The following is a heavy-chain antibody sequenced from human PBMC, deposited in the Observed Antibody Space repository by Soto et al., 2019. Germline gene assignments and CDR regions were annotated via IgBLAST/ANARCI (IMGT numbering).Heavy chain of an antibody. Sequence: QVQLQESGPGLVKPSQTLSLTCTVSGGSISSGGYYWSWIRQHPGKGLEWIGYIYYSGSTYYNASLESRVTLSVDTSKNRFSLKLSSVTAADTAVYYCARAPAPWGEAFESWGQGTMVTVSS. CDR1: GGSISSGGYY. CDR3: ARAPAPWGEAFES. V-gene: IGHV4-31*03. CDR2: IYYSGST. J-gene: IGHJ3*02. D-gene: IGHD2-2*01.